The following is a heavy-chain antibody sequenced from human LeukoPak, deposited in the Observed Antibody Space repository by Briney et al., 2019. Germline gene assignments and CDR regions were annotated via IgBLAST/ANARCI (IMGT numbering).Heavy chain of an antibody. D-gene: IGHD5-24*01. CDR3: ASYREAYDLYPHGLDV. J-gene: IGHJ3*01. V-gene: IGHV4-61*02. CDR1: GASVSTTAYF. Sequence: SQTLSLTCSVSGASVSTTAYFWNWIRQPAGEGLEWIGRIYASGNTHYNPSLKSRVTMSLNTSKNQFSLTMNSVTAADSAVYFCASYREAYDLYPHGLDVWGRGTVVTVSS. CDR2: IYASGNT.